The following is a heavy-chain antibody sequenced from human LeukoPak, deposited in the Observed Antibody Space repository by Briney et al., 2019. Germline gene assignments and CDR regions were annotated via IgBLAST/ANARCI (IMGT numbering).Heavy chain of an antibody. Sequence: SSETLSLTCAVYGGSFSGYHWSWLRQPPGKGLEWMGEINHSGSINYNPSLKSRVIISVDRPKNQFSLKLTSVTAADTAVYYCAKGFYGSGSYFPGDGMDVWGQGTTVTVSS. CDR2: INHSGSI. CDR3: AKGFYGSGSYFPGDGMDV. D-gene: IGHD3-10*01. J-gene: IGHJ6*02. V-gene: IGHV4-34*01. CDR1: GGSFSGYH.